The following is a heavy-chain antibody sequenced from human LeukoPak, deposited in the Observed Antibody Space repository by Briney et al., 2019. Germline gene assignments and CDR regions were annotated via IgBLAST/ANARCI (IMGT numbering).Heavy chain of an antibody. Sequence: ASVKVSCKASGYTFTSYGINWVRQATGQGLEWMGWMNPNSGNTGYAQKFQGRVTITRNTSISTAYMELSSLRSEDTAVYYCARGKWIKLWLGYYYYYMDVWGKGTTVTVSS. D-gene: IGHD5-18*01. J-gene: IGHJ6*03. CDR3: ARGKWIKLWLGYYYYYMDV. CDR1: GYTFTSYG. V-gene: IGHV1-8*03. CDR2: MNPNSGNT.